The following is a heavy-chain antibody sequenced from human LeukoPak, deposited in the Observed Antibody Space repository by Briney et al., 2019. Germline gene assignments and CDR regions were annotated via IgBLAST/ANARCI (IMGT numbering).Heavy chain of an antibody. D-gene: IGHD2/OR15-2a*01. CDR1: GYTFTSYG. V-gene: IGHV1-18*01. Sequence: ASVKVSCKASGYTFTSYGISWVRQAPGQGLEWMGWISAYNGNTNYAQKLQGRVTMTTDTSTSTAYKELRSLRSDDTAVYYCARDVGTPYSSTWFLSTLWFDYSGQGTLVTVSS. CDR3: ARDVGTPYSSTWFLSTLWFDY. J-gene: IGHJ4*02. CDR2: ISAYNGNT.